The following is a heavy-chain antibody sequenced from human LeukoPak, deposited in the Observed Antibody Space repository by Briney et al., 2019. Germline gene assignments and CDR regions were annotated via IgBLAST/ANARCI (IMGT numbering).Heavy chain of an antibody. D-gene: IGHD6-13*01. V-gene: IGHV3-9*03. CDR1: GFTFDDYA. Sequence: GRSLRLSCAASGFTFDDYAMHWVRQAPGKGLEWVSGISWNSGSIGYADSAKGRFTISRDNAKNSLYLQMNSLRAEDMALYYCAKDLYSSSWYYFDYWGQGTLVTVSS. CDR2: ISWNSGSI. J-gene: IGHJ4*02. CDR3: AKDLYSSSWYYFDY.